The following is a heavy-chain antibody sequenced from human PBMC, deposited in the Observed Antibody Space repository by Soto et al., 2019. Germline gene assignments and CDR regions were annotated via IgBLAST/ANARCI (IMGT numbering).Heavy chain of an antibody. CDR3: AMGGYYYGSGSYYNAFDI. V-gene: IGHV3-30-3*01. D-gene: IGHD3-10*01. CDR1: GFTFSTYS. J-gene: IGHJ3*02. Sequence: QVQLVESGGGVVQPGRSLRLSCPASGFTFSTYSMHWVRQAPGKGLEWVAVISYDGSNKYYADSVKGRFTISRDNSKNTLYLQMNSLRSEDTAVYYCAMGGYYYGSGSYYNAFDIWGQGTMVTVSS. CDR2: ISYDGSNK.